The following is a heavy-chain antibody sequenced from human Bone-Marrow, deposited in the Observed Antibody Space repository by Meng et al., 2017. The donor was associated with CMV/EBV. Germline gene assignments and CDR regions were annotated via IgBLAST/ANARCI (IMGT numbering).Heavy chain of an antibody. CDR3: ARDFGVNWFDP. CDR2: INPSGGGT. D-gene: IGHD2-8*01. J-gene: IGHJ5*02. Sequence: ASVKVSCKASGYTFSNYNMHWVRQDPGQGLEWMGIINPSGGGTLYAQKLQGRGTLTTDTSTSTVYMELSSLRSEDTAVYYCARDFGVNWFDPWGQGTLVTVSS. CDR1: GYTFSNYN. V-gene: IGHV1-46*04.